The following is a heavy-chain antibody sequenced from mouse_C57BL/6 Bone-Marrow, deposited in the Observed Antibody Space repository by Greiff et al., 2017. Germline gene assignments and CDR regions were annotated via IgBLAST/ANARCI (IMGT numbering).Heavy chain of an antibody. CDR2: ISDGGSYT. CDR1: GFTFSSYA. CDR3: ARGGRYYGSAWFAY. Sequence: EVHLVESGGGLVKPGGSLKLSCAASGFTFSSYALSWVRQTPEKRLEWVATISDGGSYTYYPDNVKGRFTISRDNAKNNLYLQMSHLKSEDTAMYYCARGGRYYGSAWFAYWGQGTLVTVSA. V-gene: IGHV5-4*01. D-gene: IGHD1-1*01. J-gene: IGHJ3*01.